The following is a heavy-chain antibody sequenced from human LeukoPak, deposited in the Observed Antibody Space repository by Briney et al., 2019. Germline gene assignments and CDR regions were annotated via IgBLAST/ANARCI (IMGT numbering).Heavy chain of an antibody. CDR2: ISWNGDST. D-gene: IGHD3-22*01. CDR1: GFTFDDYA. V-gene: IGHV3-43D*03. J-gene: IGHJ3*02. CDR3: ARSSGYFALHRAFDI. Sequence: GGSLRLSCAASGFTFDDYAMHWVRQAPGKGLEWVSGISWNGDSTYYADSVKGRFTISRDNSKNSLYLQMNTLRAEDTALYHCARSSGYFALHRAFDIWGQGTMVTVSS.